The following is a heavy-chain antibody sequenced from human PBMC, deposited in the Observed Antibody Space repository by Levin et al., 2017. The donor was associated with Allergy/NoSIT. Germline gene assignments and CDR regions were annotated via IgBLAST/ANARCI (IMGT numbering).Heavy chain of an antibody. D-gene: IGHD6-13*01. CDR3: ARDLAAAADDAFDI. CDR1: GYTFTGYY. CDR2: INPNSGGT. J-gene: IGHJ3*02. Sequence: GESLKISCKASGYTFTGYYIHWVRQAPGQGLEWMGWINPNSGGTNYAQKFQGRVTMTRDTSISTAYMELSRLRSDDTAVYYCARDLAAAADDAFDIWGQGTMFTVSS. V-gene: IGHV1-2*02.